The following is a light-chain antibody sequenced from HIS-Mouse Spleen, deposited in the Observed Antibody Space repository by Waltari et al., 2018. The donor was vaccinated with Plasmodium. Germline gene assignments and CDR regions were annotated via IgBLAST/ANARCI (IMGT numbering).Light chain of an antibody. Sequence: QSALTQPPSASGSPGQSVPISCTGPHRSVGGYHYVPWYQQHPGKAPKLMIYEVSKRPPGVPDRFSGSKAGNTASLTVSGLQAEDEADYYCSSYAGSNNLVFGGGTKLTVL. J-gene: IGLJ2*01. V-gene: IGLV2-8*01. CDR1: HRSVGGYHY. CDR3: SSYAGSNNLV. CDR2: EVS.